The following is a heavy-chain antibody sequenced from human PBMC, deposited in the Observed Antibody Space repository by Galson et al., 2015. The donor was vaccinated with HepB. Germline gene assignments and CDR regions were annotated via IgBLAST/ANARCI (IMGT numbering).Heavy chain of an antibody. CDR1: GFTFSSYW. CDR2: IKQDGSEK. CDR3: ARDQGTYYYYGMDV. Sequence: SLRLSCAASGFTFSSYWMSWVRQAPGKGLEWVANIKQDGSEKYYVDSVKGRFTISRDNAKNSLYLQMNSLRAEDTAVYYCARDQGTYYYYGMDVWGQGTTVTVSS. J-gene: IGHJ6*02. V-gene: IGHV3-7*01.